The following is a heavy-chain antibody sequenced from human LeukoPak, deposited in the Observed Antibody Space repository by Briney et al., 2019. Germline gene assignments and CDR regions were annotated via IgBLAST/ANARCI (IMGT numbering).Heavy chain of an antibody. V-gene: IGHV3-49*04. CDR3: ASGSAGTLDY. CDR1: GFTFGDYA. D-gene: IGHD6-13*01. Sequence: GGSLRLSCTTSGFTFGDYAMSWVRQAPGKGLELVGFIRSKAYGGTTEYAASVKGRFTISRDDSRRIVYLQMNSLRAEDTAVYYCASGSAGTLDYWGQGTLVTVSS. CDR2: IRSKAYGGTT. J-gene: IGHJ4*02.